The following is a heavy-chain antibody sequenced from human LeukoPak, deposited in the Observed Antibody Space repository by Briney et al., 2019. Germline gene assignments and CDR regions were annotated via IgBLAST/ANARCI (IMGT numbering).Heavy chain of an antibody. J-gene: IGHJ4*02. D-gene: IGHD6-13*01. CDR2: INPNSGGT. CDR1: GYTFTGYY. Sequence: ASVKVSCKASGYTFTGYYMHWVRQAPGQGLEWMGWINPNSGGTNYAQKFQGRVTMTRDTSISTAYMELSRLRSDDTAVYYCARSGYSSSWHAVDYWGQGTLVTVSS. CDR3: ARSGYSSSWHAVDY. V-gene: IGHV1-2*02.